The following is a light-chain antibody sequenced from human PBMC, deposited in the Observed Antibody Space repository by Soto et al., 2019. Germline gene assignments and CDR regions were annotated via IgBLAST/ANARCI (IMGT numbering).Light chain of an antibody. CDR3: QQYGSSVT. Sequence: EIVLTQSPDTLSLSPGERGTLSCRASQSVSSRSLAWYQHKPGQAPRLLIFGASSRATGIPDRFSGSGSGTDFTLTISRLEPEDFAVYYCQQYGSSVTFGPGTKVDIK. J-gene: IGKJ3*01. V-gene: IGKV3-20*01. CDR2: GAS. CDR1: QSVSSRS.